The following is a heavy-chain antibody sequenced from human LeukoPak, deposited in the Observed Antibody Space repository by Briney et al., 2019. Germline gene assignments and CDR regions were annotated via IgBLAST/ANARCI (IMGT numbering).Heavy chain of an antibody. D-gene: IGHD3-10*01. Sequence: SVKVSCKASGGTFSSYAIGWVRQAPGQGLEWMGRIIPILGIANYAQKFQGRVTITADKSTSTAYMELSSLRSEDTAVYYCARAAYGSGSYGYFDYWGQGTLVTVSS. V-gene: IGHV1-69*04. CDR2: IIPILGIA. CDR1: GGTFSSYA. J-gene: IGHJ4*02. CDR3: ARAAYGSGSYGYFDY.